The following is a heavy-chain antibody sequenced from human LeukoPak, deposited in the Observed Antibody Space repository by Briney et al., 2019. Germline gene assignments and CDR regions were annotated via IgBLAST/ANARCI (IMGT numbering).Heavy chain of an antibody. V-gene: IGHV4-61*01. CDR1: GGSISSSSYY. J-gene: IGHJ3*02. CDR2: IYYSGST. CDR3: ACGYSYGDDAFDI. Sequence: SETLSLTCTVSGGSISSSSYYWSWIRQPPGKGLEWIGYIYYSGSTNYNPSLKSRVTISVDTSKNQFSLKLSSVTAADTAVYYCACGYSYGDDAFDIWGQGTMVTVSS. D-gene: IGHD5-18*01.